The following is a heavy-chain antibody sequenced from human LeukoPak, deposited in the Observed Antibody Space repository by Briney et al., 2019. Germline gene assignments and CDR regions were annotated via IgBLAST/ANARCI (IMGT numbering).Heavy chain of an antibody. V-gene: IGHV1-2*02. CDR1: GYTFTGYY. CDR3: ARDPTTYYYYYGMDV. CDR2: INPNSGGT. Sequence: AASVKVSCKASGYTFTGYYMHWVRQAPGQGLEWMGWINPNSGGTNYAQKFQGRVTMTRDTSISTAYMELSRLRSDDTAVYYCARDPTTYYYYYGMDVWGQGTTVTVSS. J-gene: IGHJ6*02. D-gene: IGHD1-1*01.